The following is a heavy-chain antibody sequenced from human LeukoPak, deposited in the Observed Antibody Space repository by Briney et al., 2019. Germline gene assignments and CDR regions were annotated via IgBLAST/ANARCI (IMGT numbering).Heavy chain of an antibody. CDR1: GFTFSSYA. D-gene: IGHD6-19*01. CDR2: IFGSGGST. Sequence: GGSLRLSCAASGFTFSSYAMYWVRQAPGKGLEWVSGIFGSGGSTHYADSVKGRFTISRDNSKNTVYLQMNSLRAEDTAVYYCAKTTTGYSSGRSPGWPVDYWGQGTLVTVSS. J-gene: IGHJ4*02. V-gene: IGHV3-23*01. CDR3: AKTTTGYSSGRSPGWPVDY.